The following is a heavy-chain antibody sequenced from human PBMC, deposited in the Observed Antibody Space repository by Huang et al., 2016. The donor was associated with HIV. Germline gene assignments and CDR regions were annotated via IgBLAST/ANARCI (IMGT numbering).Heavy chain of an antibody. CDR1: GGSFNGHF. Sequence: QVRLHQWGTGVLKPSETLSLKCAVYGGSFNGHFWTWIRQSPGKGLEWMGEIDHRGTTSANPSLKRRVTMSLDTSKSQFYLNLTSVTATDTATYYCARPRMTEGNSDSTWSYFDSWGQGTPVIVSS. V-gene: IGHV4-34*01. CDR3: ARPRMTEGNSDSTWSYFDS. D-gene: IGHD2-21*02. CDR2: IDHRGTT. J-gene: IGHJ4*02.